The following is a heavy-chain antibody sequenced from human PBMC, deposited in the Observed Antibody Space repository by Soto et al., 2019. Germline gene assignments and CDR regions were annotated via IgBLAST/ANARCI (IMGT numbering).Heavy chain of an antibody. CDR1: GGSISRND. J-gene: IGHJ4*02. CDR2: IYYSGST. Sequence: SETLSLTCDVSGGSISRNDWSWIRQAPGKGLECIGYIYYSGSTNSNPSLKSRVTISVDTSKNQFSLKLSSVTAADTVVYYCARHNYGSGSTYFDYWGQGTLVTVSS. CDR3: ARHNYGSGSTYFDY. D-gene: IGHD3-10*01. V-gene: IGHV4-59*08.